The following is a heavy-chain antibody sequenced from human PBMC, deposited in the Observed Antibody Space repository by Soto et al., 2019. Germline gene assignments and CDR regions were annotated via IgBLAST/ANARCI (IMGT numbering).Heavy chain of an antibody. J-gene: IGHJ4*02. CDR3: ASGRAGIAAADPGFDY. V-gene: IGHV3-30-3*01. D-gene: IGHD6-13*01. CDR1: GFTFSSYA. CDR2: ISYDGSNK. Sequence: XGSLILSCSAAGFTFSSYAMHWVRQAPGKGLEWVAVISYDGSNKYYADSVKGRFTISRDNSKNALYLQMNSLRAEDTAVYYCASGRAGIAAADPGFDYWGQGTLVTVSS.